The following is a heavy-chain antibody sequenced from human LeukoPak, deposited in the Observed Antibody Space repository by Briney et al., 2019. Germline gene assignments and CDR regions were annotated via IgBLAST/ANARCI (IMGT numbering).Heavy chain of an antibody. V-gene: IGHV4-39*01. CDR3: ARGGYGHWVDY. J-gene: IGHJ4*02. CDR1: GGSISSSSYY. CDR2: IYYSGST. D-gene: IGHD5-12*01. Sequence: PSETLSLTCTVSGGSISSSSYYWGWIRQPPGKGLEWIGSIYYSGSTYYNPSLKSRVTISVDTSKNQISLKLSSVTAADTAVYYCARGGYGHWVDYWGQGTLATVSS.